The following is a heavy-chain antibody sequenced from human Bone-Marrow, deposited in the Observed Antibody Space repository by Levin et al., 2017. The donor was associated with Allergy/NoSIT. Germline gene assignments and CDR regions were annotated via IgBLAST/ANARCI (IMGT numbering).Heavy chain of an antibody. J-gene: IGHJ4*02. V-gene: IGHV4-31*03. Sequence: MASETLSLTCTVSGYSISSGGYYWTWIRQHPGKGLEWVGYIYYSGSTYYNPSLKSRVTISVDTSKNQFSLQLRSVTAADTAVYYCAKTALKGDNDFDYWGQGTLVTVSS. CDR3: AKTALKGDNDFDY. CDR1: GYSISSGGYY. CDR2: IYYSGST. D-gene: IGHD3-16*01.